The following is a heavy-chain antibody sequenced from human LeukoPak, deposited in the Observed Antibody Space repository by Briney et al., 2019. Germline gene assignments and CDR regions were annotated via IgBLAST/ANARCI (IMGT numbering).Heavy chain of an antibody. CDR2: ISYDGSNK. Sequence: PGGSLRLSCAASGFTFSSYALHWVRQASGKGLEWVAVISYDGSNKYYADSVKGRFTISRDNSKSTLYLQMNSLRTEDTAVYYCAKDRGDYDFWSGYSGLDYWGQGTLVTVSS. V-gene: IGHV3-30*04. D-gene: IGHD3-3*01. CDR3: AKDRGDYDFWSGYSGLDY. CDR1: GFTFSSYA. J-gene: IGHJ4*02.